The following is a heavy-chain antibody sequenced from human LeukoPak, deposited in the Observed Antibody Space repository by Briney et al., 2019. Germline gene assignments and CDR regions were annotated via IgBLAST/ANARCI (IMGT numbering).Heavy chain of an antibody. CDR2: IYASGST. Sequence: PSETLSLTCTVSGGSISSYYWSWIRQPAGKGLEWIGRIYASGSTIYSPSLKSRVTMSVDTSKNQLSLKLSSVTAADTAVYYCASTDCSSSSCAVGLSSPYFDYWGQGTLVTVSS. D-gene: IGHD2-2*01. CDR3: ASTDCSSSSCAVGLSSPYFDY. CDR1: GGSISSYY. V-gene: IGHV4-4*07. J-gene: IGHJ4*02.